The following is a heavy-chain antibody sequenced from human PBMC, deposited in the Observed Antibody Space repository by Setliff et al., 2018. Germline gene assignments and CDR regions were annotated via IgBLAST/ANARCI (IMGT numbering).Heavy chain of an antibody. D-gene: IGHD3-22*01. Sequence: HPGGSLRLSCAASGFTFSSYGMHWVRQAPGKGLEWVAVIWYDGSNKYYADSVKGRFTFSRDNSKNTLYLQMNSLRAEDTAVYYCAKDRGRFTSPFSTMKDYWGQGTLVTVSS. CDR2: IWYDGSNK. J-gene: IGHJ4*02. CDR3: AKDRGRFTSPFSTMKDY. CDR1: GFTFSSYG. V-gene: IGHV3-33*06.